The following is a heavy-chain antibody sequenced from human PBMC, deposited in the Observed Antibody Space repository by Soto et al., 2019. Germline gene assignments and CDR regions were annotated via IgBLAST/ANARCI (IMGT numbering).Heavy chain of an antibody. CDR3: ARSPKRYCSSTSCYGFDY. D-gene: IGHD2-2*01. CDR2: IWYDGSNK. CDR1: GFTFSSYG. Sequence: PGGSLRLSCAASGFTFSSYGMHWVRQAQRKRLEWVAVIWYDGSNKYYADSVKGRFTISRDNSKNTLYLQMNSLRAEDTAVYYFARSPKRYCSSTSCYGFDYWGQGTLVTVSS. J-gene: IGHJ4*02. V-gene: IGHV3-33*01.